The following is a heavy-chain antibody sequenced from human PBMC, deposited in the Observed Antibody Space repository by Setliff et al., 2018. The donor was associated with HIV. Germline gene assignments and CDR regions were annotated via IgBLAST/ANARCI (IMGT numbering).Heavy chain of an antibody. D-gene: IGHD5-18*01. CDR3: TRAEYSYGYDRWDWYFDL. CDR2: INPNSGDT. CDR1: GYTFTSYG. V-gene: IGHV1-2*06. J-gene: IGHJ2*01. Sequence: GASMKVSCKASGYTFTSYGISWVRQAPGQGLEWMGRINPNSGDTKYAQKFQGRVNMTRDTSLRTAYMELSSLRSEDTAVYYCTRAEYSYGYDRWDWYFDLWGRGTLVTVSS.